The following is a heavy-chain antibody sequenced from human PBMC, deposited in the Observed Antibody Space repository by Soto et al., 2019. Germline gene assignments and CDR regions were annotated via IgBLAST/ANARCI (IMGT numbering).Heavy chain of an antibody. D-gene: IGHD3-10*01. CDR1: SGSISSGGYY. CDR2: IYYSGST. J-gene: IGHJ6*02. Sequence: SETLSLTCTVSSGSISSGGYYWSWIRQHPGKGLEWIGYIYYSGSTYYNPSLKSRVTISVDMSKNQFSLKLSSVTAADTAVYYCARGGYYGSGGRVYYYYGMDVWGQGTTVTVSS. CDR3: ARGGYYGSGGRVYYYYGMDV. V-gene: IGHV4-31*03.